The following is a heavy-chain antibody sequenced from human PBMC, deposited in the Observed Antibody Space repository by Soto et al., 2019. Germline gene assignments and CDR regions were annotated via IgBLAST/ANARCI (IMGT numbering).Heavy chain of an antibody. CDR3: ARDLRGATGPFDY. CDR2: IKQDGSEK. D-gene: IGHD1-26*01. Sequence: PGGSLRLSCAASRFTFISYWMSWVRQAPGKGLEWVANIKQDGSEKYYADSVKGRFTISRDNVKNSLYLQVNSLRAEDTAMYYCARDLRGATGPFDYWGQGTLVTVSS. V-gene: IGHV3-7*03. J-gene: IGHJ4*02. CDR1: RFTFISYW.